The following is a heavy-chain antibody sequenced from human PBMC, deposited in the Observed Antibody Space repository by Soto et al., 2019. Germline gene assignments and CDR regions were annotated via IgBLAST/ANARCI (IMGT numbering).Heavy chain of an antibody. Sequence: EVQLAESGGGLVQPGGSLRLSCAASGFTFSDHYMDWVRQAPGKGLEWVGRSRDKVHSHTTEYAASVKGRFPISRGDSENSPYLQMTSLKAEDPAVYYCAKGVVSRGYFDYWGQGTLVTVSS. D-gene: IGHD5-12*01. CDR2: SRDKVHSHTT. J-gene: IGHJ4*02. CDR1: GFTFSDHY. CDR3: AKGVVSRGYFDY. V-gene: IGHV3-72*01.